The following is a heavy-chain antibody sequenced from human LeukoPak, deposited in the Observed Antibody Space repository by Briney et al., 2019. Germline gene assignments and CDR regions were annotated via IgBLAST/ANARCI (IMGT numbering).Heavy chain of an antibody. D-gene: IGHD2-2*01. CDR1: GGSFSGYY. J-gene: IGHJ6*02. V-gene: IGHV4-34*01. CDR2: INHSGST. CDR3: ARDRYCSSTSCNRYYYHGMDV. Sequence: SETLSLTCGVYGGSFSGYYWSWVRQPPGKGREWSGDINHSGSTNYNPSLKSRVTISVDPSKSQFSLRLSSMTAADTAVYYCARDRYCSSTSCNRYYYHGMDVWGQGTTVTVSS.